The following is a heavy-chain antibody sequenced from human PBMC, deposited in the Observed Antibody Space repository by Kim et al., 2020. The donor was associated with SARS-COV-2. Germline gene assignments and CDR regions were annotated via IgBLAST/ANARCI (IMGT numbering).Heavy chain of an antibody. J-gene: IGHJ6*02. V-gene: IGHV3-23*01. CDR3: AKDQGITIFGVVPPGGYYGMDV. Sequence: EGSLRLSCAASGFTFSSYVMSWVRQAPGKGLEWVSAISGSGGSTYYADSVKGRFTISRDNSKNTLYLQMNSLRAEDTAVYYCAKDQGITIFGVVPPGGYYGMDVWGQGTTVTVSS. D-gene: IGHD3-3*01. CDR1: GFTFSSYV. CDR2: ISGSGGST.